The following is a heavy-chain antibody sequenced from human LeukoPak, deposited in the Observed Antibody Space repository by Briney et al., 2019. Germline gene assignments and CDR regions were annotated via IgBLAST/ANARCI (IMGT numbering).Heavy chain of an antibody. CDR2: IYYSGST. J-gene: IGHJ4*02. CDR1: GGSISSGSYY. Sequence: PSETLSLTCTVSGGSISSGSYYWSWIRQPPGKGLEWIGYIYYSGSTNYNPSLKSRVTISVDTSKNQFSLKLSSVTAADTAVYYCARVRPEYYYDSSGYYSDYWGQGTLVTVSS. V-gene: IGHV4-61*01. D-gene: IGHD3-22*01. CDR3: ARVRPEYYYDSSGYYSDY.